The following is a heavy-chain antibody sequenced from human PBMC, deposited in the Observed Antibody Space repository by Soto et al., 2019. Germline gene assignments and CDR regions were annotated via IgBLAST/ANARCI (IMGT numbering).Heavy chain of an antibody. CDR1: GGTFSSYA. D-gene: IGHD2-15*01. J-gene: IGHJ5*02. CDR3: ARDPLGYCSGGSCPYHPNWFDP. CDR2: IIPIFGTA. V-gene: IGHV1-69*01. Sequence: QVQLVQSGAEVTTPGPSVKVSCKASGGTFSSYAISWVRQAPGQGLEWMGGIIPIFGTANYAQKFQGRVTITADESTITGYMELSSLRSEDTAVYYCARDPLGYCSGGSCPYHPNWFDPWGQGTLVTVSS.